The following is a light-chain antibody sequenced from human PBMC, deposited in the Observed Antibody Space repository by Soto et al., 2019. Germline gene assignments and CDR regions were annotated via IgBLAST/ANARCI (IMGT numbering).Light chain of an antibody. CDR3: SSYAGSNNLYV. CDR2: EVS. Sequence: QSLLTQPPSASGSPGQSVTISYTGTSSDVGGYNYVSWYQQHPGKAPKLMIYEVSKRPSGVPDRFSGSKSGNTASLTVSGLQAEDEADYYCSSYAGSNNLYVFGTGTKVTVL. V-gene: IGLV2-8*01. CDR1: SSDVGGYNY. J-gene: IGLJ1*01.